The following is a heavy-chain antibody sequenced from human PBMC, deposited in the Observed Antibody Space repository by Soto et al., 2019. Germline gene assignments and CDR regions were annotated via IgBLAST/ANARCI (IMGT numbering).Heavy chain of an antibody. J-gene: IGHJ6*03. CDR2: IGTAGDT. Sequence: PGGSLRLSCAASGFTFSSYDMYWVRQATGKGLEWVSAIGTAGDTYYPGSVKGRFTISRENAKNSLYLQMNSLRAGDTAMYYCARGKNVLRFLERPSDYTKVWRYGTPVTV. CDR1: GFTFSSYD. CDR3: ARGKNVLRFLERPSDYTKV. D-gene: IGHD3-3*01. V-gene: IGHV3-13*01.